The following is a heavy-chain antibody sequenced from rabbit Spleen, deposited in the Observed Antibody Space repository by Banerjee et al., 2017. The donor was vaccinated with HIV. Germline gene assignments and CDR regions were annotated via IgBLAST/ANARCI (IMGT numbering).Heavy chain of an antibody. V-gene: IGHV1S40*01. CDR2: IDTGFGGTT. CDR1: GVSFTSNYY. CDR3: ATYVDYDGDFNL. J-gene: IGHJ4*01. Sequence: LEESGGDLVKPGASLTLTCTASGVSFTSNYYMCWVRQAPGKGLEWIACIDTGFGGTTYYASWAKGRFTISKTSSTTVTLQMTSLTAADTATYFCATYVDYDGDFNLWGQGTLVTVS. D-gene: IGHD2-1*01.